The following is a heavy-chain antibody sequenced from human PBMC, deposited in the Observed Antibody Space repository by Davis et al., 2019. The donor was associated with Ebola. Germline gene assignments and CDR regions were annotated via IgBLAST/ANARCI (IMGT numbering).Heavy chain of an antibody. J-gene: IGHJ4*02. CDR2: IIPIFGTA. CDR3: ARDPNYSGWNFDY. V-gene: IGHV1-69*13. CDR1: GGTFSSYA. D-gene: IGHD6-19*01. Sequence: SVKVSCKASGGTFSSYAISWVRQAPGQGLEWMGGIIPIFGTANYAQKFQGRVTITADESTSTAYMELSSLRSEDTAVYYCARDPNYSGWNFDYWGQGTLVTVSS.